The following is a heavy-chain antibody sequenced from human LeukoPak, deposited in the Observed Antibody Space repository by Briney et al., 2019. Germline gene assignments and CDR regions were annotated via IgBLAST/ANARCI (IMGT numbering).Heavy chain of an antibody. Sequence: PGGSLRLSCAASGFTFDDYAMHWVRQAPGKGLEWVSGISWNSGSIGYADSVKGRFTISRDNAKNSLYLQMNSLRAEDTALYYCASHDYGPDYWGQGTLVTVSS. V-gene: IGHV3-9*01. CDR3: ASHDYGPDY. J-gene: IGHJ4*02. D-gene: IGHD4-17*01. CDR1: GFTFDDYA. CDR2: ISWNSGSI.